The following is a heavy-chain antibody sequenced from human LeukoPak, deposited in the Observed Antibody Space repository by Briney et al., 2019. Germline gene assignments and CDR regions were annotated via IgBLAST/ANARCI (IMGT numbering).Heavy chain of an antibody. CDR2: INPSGGST. V-gene: IGHV1-46*01. J-gene: IGHJ6*02. CDR1: GYTFTSYY. CDR3: ARDLERYGMDV. D-gene: IGHD1-1*01. Sequence: GGSLRLSCKASGYTFTSYYIHWVRQAPGQGLEWVGIINPSGGSTSYAQKFQGRVTMTRDTSTSTVYMDLSSLRSEDTAVYYCARDLERYGMDVWGQGTTVTVSS.